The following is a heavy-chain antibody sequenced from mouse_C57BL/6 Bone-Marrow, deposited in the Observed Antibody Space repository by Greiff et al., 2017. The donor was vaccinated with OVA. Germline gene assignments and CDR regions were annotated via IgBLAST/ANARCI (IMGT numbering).Heavy chain of an antibody. V-gene: IGHV1-4*01. J-gene: IGHJ4*01. CDR2: IYPSSGYT. D-gene: IGHD2-1*01. CDR3: ARPYGNSYYYAMDY. CDR1: GYTFTSYT. Sequence: VKLMESGAELARPGASVKMSCKASGYTFTSYTMHWVKQRPGQGLEWIGYIYPSSGYTKYNQKFKDKATLTADKSSSTAYMQLSSLTSEDSAVYYCARPYGNSYYYAMDYRGQGTSVTVSS.